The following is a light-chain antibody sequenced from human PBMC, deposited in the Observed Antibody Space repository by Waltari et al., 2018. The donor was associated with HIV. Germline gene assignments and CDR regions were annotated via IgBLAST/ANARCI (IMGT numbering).Light chain of an antibody. CDR3: QQHYRTLFT. CDR2: WAS. J-gene: IGKJ3*01. Sequence: LRARATINCKSSQSVLDNSKNKNYLPWYQQKQGQPPELLIHWASTREARVPDRFSGSGSGTDHTLTISSLQAEEVAVHHWQQHYRTLFTFGPGTKVNI. CDR1: QSVLDNSKNKNY. V-gene: IGKV4-1*01.